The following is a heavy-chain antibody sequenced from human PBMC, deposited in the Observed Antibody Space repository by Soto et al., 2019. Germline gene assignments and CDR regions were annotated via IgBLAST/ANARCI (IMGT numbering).Heavy chain of an antibody. Sequence: SVKVSCKASGFTFTSSAVQWVRQARGQRLEWIGWIVVGSGNTNYAQKFQERVTITRDMSTSTAYMELSSLRSEDTAVYYCPAPSKQQRHYYYYGMDVWGQGTTVTVSS. V-gene: IGHV1-58*01. D-gene: IGHD6-13*01. CDR3: PAPSKQQRHYYYYGMDV. CDR1: GFTFTSSA. CDR2: IVVGSGNT. J-gene: IGHJ6*02.